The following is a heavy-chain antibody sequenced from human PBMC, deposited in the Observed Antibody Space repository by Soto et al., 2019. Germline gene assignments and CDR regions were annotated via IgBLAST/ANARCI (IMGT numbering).Heavy chain of an antibody. Sequence: QVQLVQSGAEVKKPGSSVKVSCKASGGTFSSYAISWVRQAPGQGLEWMGGIIPIFGTANYAQKFQGRVTITADESTSTAYMELSSLRSEDTAVYYCARGAYCGGDCIPYYFDYWGQGTLVTVSS. CDR1: GGTFSSYA. J-gene: IGHJ4*02. CDR3: ARGAYCGGDCIPYYFDY. V-gene: IGHV1-69*12. D-gene: IGHD2-21*02. CDR2: IIPIFGTA.